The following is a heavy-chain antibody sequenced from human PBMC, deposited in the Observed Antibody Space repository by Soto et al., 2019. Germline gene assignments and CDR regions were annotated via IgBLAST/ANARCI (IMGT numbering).Heavy chain of an antibody. Sequence: NPSETLSLTCTVSGGSISSGGYYWSWIRQHPGKGLEWIGYIYYSGSTYYNPSLKSRVTISVDTSKNQFSLKLSSVTAADTAVYYCATYYDSSGYFHNWFDPWGQGTLVTVSS. CDR2: IYYSGST. J-gene: IGHJ5*02. CDR1: GGSISSGGYY. V-gene: IGHV4-31*03. CDR3: ATYYDSSGYFHNWFDP. D-gene: IGHD3-22*01.